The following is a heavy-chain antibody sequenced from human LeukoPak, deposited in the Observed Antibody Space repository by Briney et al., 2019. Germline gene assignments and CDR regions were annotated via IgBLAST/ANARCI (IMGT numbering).Heavy chain of an antibody. D-gene: IGHD6-19*01. CDR1: GFTFSSYA. V-gene: IGHV3-30*04. J-gene: IGHJ4*02. CDR3: VRVVSRGWYSFEY. CDR2: ISHDGSNE. Sequence: GGSLRLSCATSGFTFSSYAMHWVRQAPGTGLEWVGFISHDGSNEYHADSVKGRLTVSRDNSKNTLFLQMNSLESEDTAVYYCVRVVSRGWYSFEYWGQGTLVTVSS.